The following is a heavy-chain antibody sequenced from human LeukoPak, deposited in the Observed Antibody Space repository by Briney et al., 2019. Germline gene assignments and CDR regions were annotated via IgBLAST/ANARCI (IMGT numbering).Heavy chain of an antibody. CDR1: GGSISSSSYY. D-gene: IGHD4-11*01. CDR3: ARVTTVTTVYFDY. J-gene: IGHJ4*02. CDR2: IYYSGSS. Sequence: SETLSLTCTVSGGSISSSSYYWGWIRQPPGKGLEWIGSIYYSGSSYYNPSLKSRVTISVDTSENQFSLKLSSVTAADTAVYYCARVTTVTTVYFDYWGQGTLVTVSS. V-gene: IGHV4-39*01.